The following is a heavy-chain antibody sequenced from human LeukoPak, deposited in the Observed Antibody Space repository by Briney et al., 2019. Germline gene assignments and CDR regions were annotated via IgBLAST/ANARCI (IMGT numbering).Heavy chain of an antibody. CDR1: GGSISSGGYY. J-gene: IGHJ5*02. Sequence: PSQTLSLTCTVSGGSISSGGYYWSRIRQHPGKGLEWIGYIYYSGSTYYNPSLKSRVTISLDTSKNQFSLKLSSVTAADTAVYYCARDAVDDEYSSSNWFDPWGQGTLVTVSS. CDR3: ARDAVDDEYSSSNWFDP. V-gene: IGHV4-31*03. CDR2: IYYSGST. D-gene: IGHD6-6*01.